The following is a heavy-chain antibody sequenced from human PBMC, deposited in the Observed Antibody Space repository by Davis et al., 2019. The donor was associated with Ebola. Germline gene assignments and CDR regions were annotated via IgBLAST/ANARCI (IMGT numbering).Heavy chain of an antibody. D-gene: IGHD3-22*01. CDR2: IYPGDSDI. CDR3: ARPLDSSGYYWDFDY. Sequence: VESLKISCKGSGYSFTNYWIGWVRQMPGKGLEWMGIIYPGDSDISYSPSFQGQVTISADKSISTAYLQWSSLKASDTAMYYCARPLDSSGYYWDFDYWGQGTLVTVSS. V-gene: IGHV5-51*01. J-gene: IGHJ4*02. CDR1: GYSFTNYW.